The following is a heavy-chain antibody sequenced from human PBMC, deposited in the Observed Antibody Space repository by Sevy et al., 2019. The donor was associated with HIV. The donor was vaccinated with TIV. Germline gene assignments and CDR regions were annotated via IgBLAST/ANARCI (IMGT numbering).Heavy chain of an antibody. CDR3: ARLPTGLLSFNYLLSTYFDS. Sequence: GALRLSCAASGFDFNHHWMSWVRQAPQKGLEWVANIKQDGIETNDVDSLEGRFTISRDNAKNSLSLQINDLRAEDTAVYYCARLPTGLLSFNYLLSTYFDSWGQGTLVTVSS. V-gene: IGHV3-7*01. CDR1: GFDFNHHW. J-gene: IGHJ4*02. CDR2: IKQDGIET. D-gene: IGHD3-9*01.